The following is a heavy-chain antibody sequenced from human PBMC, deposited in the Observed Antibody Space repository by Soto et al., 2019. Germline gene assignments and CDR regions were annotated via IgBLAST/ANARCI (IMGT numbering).Heavy chain of an antibody. Sequence: EVDLVESGGGLVQPGGSLRLSCVASGFMFRSYWMSWVRWAPGKVLEWVANLKPDGSEKDSVDSVKGRFTISRDNAKNSLYLQMNSLRAEDTAVYYRARVHRGWKERENYFYYMDVWGKGTTVTVSS. D-gene: IGHD3-10*01. V-gene: IGHV3-7*01. CDR1: GFMFRSYW. CDR2: LKPDGSEK. CDR3: ARVHRGWKERENYFYYMDV. J-gene: IGHJ6*03.